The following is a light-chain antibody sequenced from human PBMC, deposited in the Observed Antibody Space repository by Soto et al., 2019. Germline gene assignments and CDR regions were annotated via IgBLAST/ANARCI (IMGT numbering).Light chain of an antibody. V-gene: IGKV3-11*01. J-gene: IGKJ4*01. CDR3: QQRSNWLT. CDR2: DAS. CDR1: QSVSSY. Sequence: EMVLTQSPATLSLYPGERATLYFRASQSVSSYLAWYQQKPGQAPRLLIYDASNRATGIPARFSGSGSGTDFTLTISSLEPEDFAVYYCQQRSNWLTFGGGTKVDIK.